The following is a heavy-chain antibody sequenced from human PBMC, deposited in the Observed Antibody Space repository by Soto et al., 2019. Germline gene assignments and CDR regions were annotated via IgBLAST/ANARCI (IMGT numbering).Heavy chain of an antibody. V-gene: IGHV6-1*01. CDR3: ASWRFDS. D-gene: IGHD3-3*01. CDR1: GASVSSSSAA. J-gene: IGHJ5*01. Sequence: SQTLSLTCVISGASVSSSSAAWNWIRQSPSRGLEWLGRTFYRSKWYNNYAESVESRITITPDTSKNQFSLQLSSVTPDDTAVYFCASWRFDSWGQGTLVTVSS. CDR2: TFYRSKWYN.